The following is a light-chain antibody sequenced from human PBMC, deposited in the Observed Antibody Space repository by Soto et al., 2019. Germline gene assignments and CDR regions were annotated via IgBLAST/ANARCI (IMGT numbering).Light chain of an antibody. V-gene: IGKV3-11*01. CDR2: DAS. CDR3: QQRSGNWPPVT. CDR1: QSVGNF. J-gene: IGKJ1*01. Sequence: EIVLTQSPVTLSLSPGERATLSCRASQSVGNFLAWYQQKPGQAPRLLIYDASHRATGIPARFSGSGSGTDFTLTISSLESDDFAVYFCQQRSGNWPPVTFGQGTKVEIK.